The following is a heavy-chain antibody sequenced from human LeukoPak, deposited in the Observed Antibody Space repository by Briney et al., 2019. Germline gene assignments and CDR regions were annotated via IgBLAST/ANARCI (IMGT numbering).Heavy chain of an antibody. J-gene: IGHJ2*01. CDR3: ARQIAAAGYWYFDL. Sequence: PSETLSLTCAVHGGSFSGYYWSWIRQPPGKGLEWIGEINHSGSTNYNPSLKSRVTISVDTSKNQFSLKLSSVTAADTAVYYCARQIAAAGYWYFDLWGRGTLVTVSS. D-gene: IGHD6-13*01. CDR1: GGSFSGYY. V-gene: IGHV4-34*01. CDR2: INHSGST.